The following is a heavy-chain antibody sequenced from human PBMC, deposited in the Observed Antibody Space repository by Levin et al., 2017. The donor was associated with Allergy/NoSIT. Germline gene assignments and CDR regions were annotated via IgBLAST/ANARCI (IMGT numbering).Heavy chain of an antibody. V-gene: IGHV3-30-3*01. J-gene: IGHJ4*02. Sequence: LSLTCAASGFTFSSYAMHWVRQAPGKGLEWVAVISFDGSNKYYADSVKGRFTISRDKSKNTLYLQMNSLRAEDTAVYYCARVRGYSYGHYYFDYWGQGTLVTVSS. CDR2: ISFDGSNK. CDR1: GFTFSSYA. D-gene: IGHD5-18*01. CDR3: ARVRGYSYGHYYFDY.